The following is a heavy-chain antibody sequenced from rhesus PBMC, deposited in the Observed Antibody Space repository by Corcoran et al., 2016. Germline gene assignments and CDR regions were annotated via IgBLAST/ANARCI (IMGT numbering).Heavy chain of an antibody. J-gene: IGHJ4*01. D-gene: IGHD3-34*01. CDR1: GGSVSSSNW. CDR3: ARDGGFTKFDY. CDR2: ISGSSRST. V-gene: IGHV4-65*01. Sequence: QLQLQESGPGLVKPSETLSLTCAVSGGSVSSSNWWSWIRQPPGKGLEWIGYISGSSRSTYHNPALKSRVTISTDTSKTQFSLKLSSVTAADTAVYYCARDGGFTKFDYWGQGALVTVSS.